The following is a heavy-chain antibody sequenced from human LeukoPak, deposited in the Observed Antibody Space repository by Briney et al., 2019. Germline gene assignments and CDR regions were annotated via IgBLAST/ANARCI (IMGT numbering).Heavy chain of an antibody. CDR1: GYTFTSYG. V-gene: IGHV1-18*01. D-gene: IGHD3-22*01. CDR3: ARDSYDSSGYYPLPFDY. J-gene: IGHJ4*02. Sequence: ASVKVSCKASGYTFTSYGISWVRQAPGQGLEWMGWISAYNGNTNYAQKLQGRVTMTTDTSTSTAYMGLRSLRSDDTAVYYCARDSYDSSGYYPLPFDYWGQGTLVTVSS. CDR2: ISAYNGNT.